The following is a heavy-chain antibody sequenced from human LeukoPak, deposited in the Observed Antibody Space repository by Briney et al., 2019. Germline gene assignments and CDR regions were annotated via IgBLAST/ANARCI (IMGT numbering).Heavy chain of an antibody. CDR3: ARYGSGSHNFDV. Sequence: GGSLRLSCAASGFTVSSNYMSWVRQAPGKGLEWVSVLYSGGNTYFADSVKGRFTISRDNSKNTVFLQMRSLRAEDTAVYYCARYGSGSHNFDVWGQGTMVTVSS. V-gene: IGHV3-66*01. CDR1: GFTVSSNY. J-gene: IGHJ3*01. CDR2: LYSGGNT. D-gene: IGHD3-10*01.